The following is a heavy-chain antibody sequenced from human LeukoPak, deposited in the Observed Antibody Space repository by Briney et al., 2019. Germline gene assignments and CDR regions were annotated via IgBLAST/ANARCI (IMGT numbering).Heavy chain of an antibody. CDR1: GFTFDDYG. Sequence: PGGSLRLSXAASGFTFDDYGMHWVRQPPGKGLEWVSLISWDGGTTYYADSVKGRFTISRDNSKNSLYLQMNSLRAEDTALYYCAKKGEGYYFDYWGQGTLVTVSS. CDR2: ISWDGGTT. J-gene: IGHJ4*02. V-gene: IGHV3-43D*04. D-gene: IGHD1-26*01. CDR3: AKKGEGYYFDY.